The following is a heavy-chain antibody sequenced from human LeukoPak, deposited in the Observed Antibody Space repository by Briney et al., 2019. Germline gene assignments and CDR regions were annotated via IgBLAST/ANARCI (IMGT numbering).Heavy chain of an antibody. V-gene: IGHV3-15*01. D-gene: IGHD3-3*02. Sequence: GGSLRLSCEASGFTFSKAWMSWVRQAPGKGLEWVGRIKGKANGGTSDYIAPVKGRFTISRDDSKSIAYLQMNSLKTEDTAVYYCTRGSDPSTPNFDYWGQGTLVTVSS. CDR3: TRGSDPSTPNFDY. CDR1: GFTFSKAW. J-gene: IGHJ4*02. CDR2: IKGKANGGTS.